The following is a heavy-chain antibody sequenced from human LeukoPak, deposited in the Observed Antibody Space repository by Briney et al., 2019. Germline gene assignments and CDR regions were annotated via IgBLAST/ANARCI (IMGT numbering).Heavy chain of an antibody. CDR1: GFTFSSYA. CDR2: ISGSGGSI. D-gene: IGHD2-2*01. J-gene: IGHJ6*02. V-gene: IGHV3-23*01. CDR3: ARFRGRSTSLYGMDV. Sequence: GGSLRLSCAASGFTFSSYAMSWVRQAPGKGLEWVSAISGSGGSIYYADSVKGRFTISRDNSKNTLYLQMNSLRAEDTAVYYCARFRGRSTSLYGMDVWGQGTTVTVSS.